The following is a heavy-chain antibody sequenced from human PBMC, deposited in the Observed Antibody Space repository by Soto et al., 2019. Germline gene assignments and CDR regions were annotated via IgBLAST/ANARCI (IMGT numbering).Heavy chain of an antibody. J-gene: IGHJ4*02. CDR1: GFTFSNAW. CDR2: IKSKSDGGTT. CDR3: TTEGPRGIAAAGPDY. D-gene: IGHD6-13*01. V-gene: IGHV3-15*01. Sequence: GGSLRLSCAASGFTFSNAWMSWVRQAPGKGLEWVGRIKSKSDGGTTDYAAPVRGRFTISRDDSKNMLYLQMNSLKTEDTAVYYCTTEGPRGIAAAGPDYWGQGDLVTVSS.